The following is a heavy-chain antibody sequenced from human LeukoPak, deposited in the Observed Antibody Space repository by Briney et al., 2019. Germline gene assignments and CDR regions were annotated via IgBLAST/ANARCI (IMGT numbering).Heavy chain of an antibody. CDR2: IHYSGST. Sequence: PSETLSLTCTVSGGSISSYYWSWIRQPPGKGLEWIGYIHYSGSTNYNPSLKSRVTISVDTSKNQFSLKLNSVTAADTAVYYCARTTVEYYGSGKFRKYYSYYYYMDVWGKGTTVTVSS. CDR1: GGSISSYY. D-gene: IGHD3-10*01. J-gene: IGHJ6*03. CDR3: ARTTVEYYGSGKFRKYYSYYYYMDV. V-gene: IGHV4-59*01.